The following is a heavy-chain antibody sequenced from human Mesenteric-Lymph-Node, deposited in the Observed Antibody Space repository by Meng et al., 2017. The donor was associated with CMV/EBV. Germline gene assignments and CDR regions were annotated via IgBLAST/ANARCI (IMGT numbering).Heavy chain of an antibody. CDR1: GDSISPYY. CDR3: AREQYSRRGDH. D-gene: IGHD1-26*01. Sequence: GSLRLSCTVSGDSISPYYWSWIRQPPGKGLEWIGYIFHDGTTTYNPSLKSRVSILVDTSNNQFSLKLSSVTAADTAVYFCAREQYSRRGDHWGQGTLVTVSS. V-gene: IGHV4-59*12. CDR2: IFHDGTT. J-gene: IGHJ5*02.